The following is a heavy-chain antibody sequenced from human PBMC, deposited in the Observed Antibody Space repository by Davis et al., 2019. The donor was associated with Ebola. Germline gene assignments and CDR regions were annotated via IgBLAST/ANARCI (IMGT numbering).Heavy chain of an antibody. CDR3: AAEGGGLRFLEWSKFDP. J-gene: IGHJ5*02. Sequence: AASVKVSCKASGFTFTSSAVQWVRQARGQRLEWIGWIVVGSGNTNYAQKFQGRVTITRDMSTSTAYMELSSLRSEDTAVYYCAAEGGGLRFLEWSKFDPWGQGTLVTVSS. CDR1: GFTFTSSA. CDR2: IVVGSGNT. D-gene: IGHD3-3*01. V-gene: IGHV1-58*01.